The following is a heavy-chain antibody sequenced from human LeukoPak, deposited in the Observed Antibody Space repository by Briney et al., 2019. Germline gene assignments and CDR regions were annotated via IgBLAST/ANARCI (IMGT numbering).Heavy chain of an antibody. Sequence: GSLRLSCATSEFTFSSYAMSWVRQAPGKGLEWVSTISGSGGSTYYAESVRGRFTISRDNNKNTLYLQMNSLRAEDTAVYYCAELGITMIGGVWGKGTTVTISS. J-gene: IGHJ6*04. D-gene: IGHD3-10*02. CDR2: ISGSGGST. V-gene: IGHV3-23*01. CDR1: EFTFSSYA. CDR3: AELGITMIGGV.